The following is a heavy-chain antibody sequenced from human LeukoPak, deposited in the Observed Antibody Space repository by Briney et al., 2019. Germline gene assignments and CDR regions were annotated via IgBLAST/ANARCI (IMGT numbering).Heavy chain of an antibody. Sequence: GGPPRLSCAASGFTFSDYSMNWVRQAPGKGLEWVSSISSSSAFIYYADSMKGRFTISRDNAKNSLYLEMNSLRAEDTAVYYCARTDSSSWYWDLDYWGQGTLVTVSS. V-gene: IGHV3-21*01. D-gene: IGHD6-13*01. J-gene: IGHJ4*02. CDR1: GFTFSDYS. CDR3: ARTDSSSWYWDLDY. CDR2: ISSSSAFI.